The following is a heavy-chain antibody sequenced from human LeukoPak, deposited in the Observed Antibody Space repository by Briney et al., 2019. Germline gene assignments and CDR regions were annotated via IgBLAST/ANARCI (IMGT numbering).Heavy chain of an antibody. CDR1: GFTFSSYE. Sequence: PGGAPRLSCAASGFTFSSYEMNWGRQAPGKGLGWVSYISSSGSTIYYADSVKGRFTISRDNAKNSLYLQMNSLRAEDTAVYYCAELGITMIGGVWGKGTTVTISS. D-gene: IGHD3-10*02. J-gene: IGHJ6*04. CDR3: AELGITMIGGV. V-gene: IGHV3-48*03. CDR2: ISSSGSTI.